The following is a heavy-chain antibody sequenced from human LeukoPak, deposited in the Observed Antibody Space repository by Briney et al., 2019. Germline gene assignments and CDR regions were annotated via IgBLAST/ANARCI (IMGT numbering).Heavy chain of an antibody. CDR1: GYAFADYY. V-gene: IGHV1-46*01. Sequence: GASVKVSCKSSGYAFADYYIHWVRQAPGQGLEWVGMIDTSDGNTNYAQKFLDRVTMTRDTSTSTVYMELSGLRSYDTAVYYCATERSGGTWFDPWGQGTLVTVSS. D-gene: IGHD2-15*01. J-gene: IGHJ5*02. CDR3: ATERSGGTWFDP. CDR2: IDTSDGNT.